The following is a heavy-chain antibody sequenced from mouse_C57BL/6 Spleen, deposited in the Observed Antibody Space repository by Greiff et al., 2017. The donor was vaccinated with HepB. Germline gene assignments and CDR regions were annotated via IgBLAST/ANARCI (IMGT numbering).Heavy chain of an antibody. J-gene: IGHJ3*01. CDR1: GYAFSSSW. CDR3: ANYGSSKTWFAY. CDR2: IYPGDGDT. D-gene: IGHD1-1*01. V-gene: IGHV1-82*01. Sequence: QVQLKESGPELVKPGASVKISCKASGYAFSSSWMNWVKQRPGKGLEWIGRIYPGDGDTNYNGKFKGKATLTADKSSSTAYMQLSSLTSEDSAVYFCANYGSSKTWFAYWGQGTLVTVSA.